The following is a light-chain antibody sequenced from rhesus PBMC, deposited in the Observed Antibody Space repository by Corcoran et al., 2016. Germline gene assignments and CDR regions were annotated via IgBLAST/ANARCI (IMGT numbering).Light chain of an antibody. Sequence: DNQMTQSPSSLSASVGDTVTITCRASLALIRYLNWFQQKPGKAPDLMIYAATRWESGVPSRFSGSGSGTDFTTNISSLKTNDFAVYYCLQYNSYPFTFGPSTKLDIK. CDR2: AAT. CDR1: LALIRY. V-gene: IGKV1-28*03. J-gene: IGKJ3*01. CDR3: LQYNSYPFT.